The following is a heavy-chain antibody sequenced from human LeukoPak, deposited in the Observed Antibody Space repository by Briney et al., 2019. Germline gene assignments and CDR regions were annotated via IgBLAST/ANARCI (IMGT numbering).Heavy chain of an antibody. CDR3: ATWGRGYCSSTSCYLFDY. Sequence: ASVKVSCKVSGYTLTELSMHWVRQAPGKGLEWMGGFDPEDGETIYAQKFQGRVTMTEDTSTDTVYMELSSLRSEDTAVYYCATWGRGYCSSTSCYLFDYWGQGTLVTVSS. V-gene: IGHV1-24*01. D-gene: IGHD2-2*01. CDR1: GYTLTELS. J-gene: IGHJ4*02. CDR2: FDPEDGET.